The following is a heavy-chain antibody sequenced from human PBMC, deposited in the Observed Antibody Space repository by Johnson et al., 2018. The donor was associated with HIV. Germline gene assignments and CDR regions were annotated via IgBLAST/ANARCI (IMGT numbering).Heavy chain of an antibody. Sequence: VQLVESGGGVVQPGRSLRLSCAASGFTFSSYAMHWVRQAPGKGLEWVSGISWNSGSIGYADYVKGRFTISRDNAKNSLYLQMNSLRAEDTALYYCAKDIAFGGVIVVAFDIWGQGTMVTVSS. D-gene: IGHD3-16*02. CDR2: ISWNSGSI. CDR1: GFTFSSYA. J-gene: IGHJ3*02. V-gene: IGHV3-9*01. CDR3: AKDIAFGGVIVVAFDI.